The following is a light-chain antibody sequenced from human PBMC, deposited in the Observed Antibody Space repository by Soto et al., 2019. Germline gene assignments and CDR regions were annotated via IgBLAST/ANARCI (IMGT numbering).Light chain of an antibody. V-gene: IGKV1-39*01. Sequence: DIQMTQSPSSLSTSVGDRVTITCRASQSITRYLNWYQQKPQKPPNLLIYAASTLQSGVPSRFHGSGSGTDFTLTISSVQREDFATYYCQQSYSTPRTFGQGTRVEIK. CDR1: QSITRY. CDR2: AAS. J-gene: IGKJ1*01. CDR3: QQSYSTPRT.